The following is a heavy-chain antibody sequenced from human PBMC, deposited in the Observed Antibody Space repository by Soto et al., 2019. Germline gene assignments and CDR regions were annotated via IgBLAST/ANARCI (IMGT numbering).Heavy chain of an antibody. CDR3: ARKPPSAIQGWAFGMDV. J-gene: IGHJ6*02. V-gene: IGHV3-53*02. D-gene: IGHD2-2*01. CDR1: GFTVTDNY. CDR2: TVIVGGT. Sequence: EVQLVETGGGLIQPGGSLRLSCAASGFTVTDNYIIWVRQPPGKGLEWVSTTVIVGGTNYADTVKGRFTVSRDNSKNTLYLQMNNLRVEDTAVYYCARKPPSAIQGWAFGMDVWGQGTTVFVSS.